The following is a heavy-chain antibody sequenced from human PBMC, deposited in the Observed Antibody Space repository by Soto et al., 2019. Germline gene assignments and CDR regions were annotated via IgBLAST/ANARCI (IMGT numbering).Heavy chain of an antibody. Sequence: LSLTCAVSGGSFTSNNWWTWVRQPPGQGPEWIGEIYRTGSTNYNPSLKSRVTISLDKSENQFSLKVTSLTAADTAVYYCASRDPGTSVDYWGQGTLVTVSS. CDR2: IYRTGST. CDR1: GGSFTSNNW. D-gene: IGHD1-7*01. CDR3: ASRDPGTSVDY. V-gene: IGHV4-4*02. J-gene: IGHJ4*02.